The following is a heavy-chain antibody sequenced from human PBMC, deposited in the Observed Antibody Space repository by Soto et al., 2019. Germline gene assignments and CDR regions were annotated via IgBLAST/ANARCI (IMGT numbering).Heavy chain of an antibody. CDR2: VYYSGTT. V-gene: IGHV4-61*08. CDR3: ARGPQY. J-gene: IGHJ4*02. Sequence: PSETLSLTCTVSGGSIDSGDYYWSWIRQPPGKGLEWIGYVYYSGTTNYNPFLKSRVTLSLDKSKNQFSLNLNPVTARDTATYFCARGPQYWGPGKLVTVAS. CDR1: GGSIDSGDYY.